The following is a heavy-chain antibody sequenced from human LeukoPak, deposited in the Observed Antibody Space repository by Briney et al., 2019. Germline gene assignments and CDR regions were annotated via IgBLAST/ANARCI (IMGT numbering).Heavy chain of an antibody. CDR3: STGFD. CDR1: GFTFSNAW. J-gene: IGHJ4*02. CDR2: IKSKTHGGTT. Sequence: GGSLRLSCAAPGFTFSNAWMTWVRQAPGKGLEWVGRIKSKTHGGTTDYAAPVKGRFSISRDDSKNTLSLQMNSLKTEDTAVYYCSTGFDWGQGTLVTVSS. V-gene: IGHV3-15*01.